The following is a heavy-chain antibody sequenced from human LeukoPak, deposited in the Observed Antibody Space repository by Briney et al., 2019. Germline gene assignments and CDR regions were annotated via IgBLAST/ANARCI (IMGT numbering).Heavy chain of an antibody. CDR1: GFTFSSYA. V-gene: IGHV3-23*01. CDR2: ISGSGGST. Sequence: GGSLRPSCAASGFTFSSYAMSWVRQAPGKGLEWVSAISGSGGSTYYADSVKGRFTISRDNSKNTLYLQMNSLRAEDTAVYYCAKDMYSYGRRPFDYWGQGTLVTVSS. CDR3: AKDMYSYGRRPFDY. J-gene: IGHJ4*02. D-gene: IGHD5-18*01.